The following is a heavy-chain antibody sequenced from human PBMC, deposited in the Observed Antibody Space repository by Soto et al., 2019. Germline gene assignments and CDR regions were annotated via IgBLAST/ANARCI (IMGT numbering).Heavy chain of an antibody. J-gene: IGHJ6*02. V-gene: IGHV3-30-3*01. CDR1: GFSVSGSS. Sequence: PGGSLRLSCVVSGFSVSGSSIFWVRQATGKGLEWVAVISYDGSNKYYADSVKGRFTISRDNSKNTLYLQMNSLRAEDTAVYYCARGPSYYDFWSGYYDYYYYYGMDVWGQGTTVTVSS. D-gene: IGHD3-3*01. CDR2: ISYDGSNK. CDR3: ARGPSYYDFWSGYYDYYYYYGMDV.